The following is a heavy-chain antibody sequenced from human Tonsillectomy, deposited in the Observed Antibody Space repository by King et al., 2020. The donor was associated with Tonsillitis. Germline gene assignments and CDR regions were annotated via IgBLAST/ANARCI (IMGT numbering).Heavy chain of an antibody. CDR3: AKGWVEMDA. Sequence: VQLVESGGGLVQPGGSLRLSCAASGFTFSSCAMTWVRQAPGMWLEWVSAISGSAGGTYYADYVKGRSTISRDNSKNTLYLQMNSLRAEDTAVYYCAKGWVEMDAWGQGTLVTVSS. CDR2: ISGSAGGT. V-gene: IGHV3-23*04. D-gene: IGHD5-24*01. CDR1: GFTFSSCA. J-gene: IGHJ4*02.